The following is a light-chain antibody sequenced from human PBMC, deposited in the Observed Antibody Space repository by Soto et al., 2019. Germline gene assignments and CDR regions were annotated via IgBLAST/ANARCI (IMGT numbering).Light chain of an antibody. CDR1: QGISIF. J-gene: IGKJ4*01. CDR2: GAS. CDR3: QQYNSAPPLT. Sequence: DIQMTQSPSSLSASVGDRVTVSCRASQGISIFLAWYQQKPGKVPSLLIYGASTLQSGVPSRSSGSGSGTAFTLTISSLQPEDVATYYWQQYNSAPPLTFGGGTKVEIK. V-gene: IGKV1-27*01.